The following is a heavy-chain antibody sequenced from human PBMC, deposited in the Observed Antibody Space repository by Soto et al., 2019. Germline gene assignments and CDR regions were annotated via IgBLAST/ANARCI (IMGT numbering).Heavy chain of an antibody. CDR1: GFTFSSYG. V-gene: IGHV3-30*18. CDR2: ISYDGSNK. D-gene: IGHD5-12*01. Sequence: GGSLRLSCAASGFTFSSYGMHWVRQAPGKGLEWVAVISYDGSNKYYADSVKGRFTISRDNSKNTLYLQMNSLRAEDTAVYSCAKDHGRRDGYQGLGYRGQGTLVTVSS. CDR3: AKDHGRRDGYQGLGY. J-gene: IGHJ4*02.